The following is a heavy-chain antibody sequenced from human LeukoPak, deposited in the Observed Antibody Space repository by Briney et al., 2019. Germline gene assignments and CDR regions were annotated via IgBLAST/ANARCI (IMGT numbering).Heavy chain of an antibody. CDR2: FSLSRIT. CDR1: GGSITSTNW. CDR3: SRENGAFSPFGY. D-gene: IGHD2-8*01. V-gene: IGHV4-4*02. Sequence: PSETLSLTCGVSGGSITSTNWWSWVRQPPGQGLEGAGVFSLSRITNYNPSLKSRVTMALDKSKNHLSLHLTSVTAADTAVYYCSRENGAFSPFGYWGQGTLVTVPS. J-gene: IGHJ4*02.